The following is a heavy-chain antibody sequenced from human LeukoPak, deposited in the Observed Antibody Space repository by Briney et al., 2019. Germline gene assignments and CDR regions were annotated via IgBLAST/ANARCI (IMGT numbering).Heavy chain of an antibody. V-gene: IGHV3-9*01. CDR1: GFTFDDYA. D-gene: IGHD2-2*02. CDR2: ISWNSGSI. J-gene: IGHJ2*01. CDR3: PVVPVAIDQDWYFDL. Sequence: QPGRSLRLSCAASGFTFDDYAMHWVRQAPGKGLEWVSGISWNSGSIAYADSVKGRFTISRDNSKNTLLLQMNSLRAEDCAKAAAPVVPVAIDQDWYFDLWGRGTLVTVSS.